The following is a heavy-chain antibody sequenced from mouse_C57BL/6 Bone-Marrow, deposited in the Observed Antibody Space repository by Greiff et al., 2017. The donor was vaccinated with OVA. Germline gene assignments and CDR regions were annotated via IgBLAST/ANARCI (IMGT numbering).Heavy chain of an antibody. Sequence: QVQLQQPGAELVKPGASVKLSCKASGYTFTSYWITWVKQRPGQGLEWIGDIYPGSGRTNYNEKFKSKATLTVDTSSSTAYMQLSSLTSEDSAVYYGARWGITTVEGDFAMDYWGQGTSGTVSS. CDR3: ARWGITTVEGDFAMDY. CDR2: IYPGSGRT. D-gene: IGHD1-1*01. V-gene: IGHV1-55*01. CDR1: GYTFTSYW. J-gene: IGHJ4*01.